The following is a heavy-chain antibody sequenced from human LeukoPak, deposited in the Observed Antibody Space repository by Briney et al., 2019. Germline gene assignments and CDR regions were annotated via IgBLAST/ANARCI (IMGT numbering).Heavy chain of an antibody. V-gene: IGHV3-20*04. Sequence: GGSLRLSCAASGFTFNDYGMSWVRQAPGQGLEWLSSINWNGGSTGYADSVKGRFAISGDNAKNSLYLQMNSLRAEDTALYYCAGYCSSTSCYFGYWGQGTLVTVSS. CDR2: INWNGGST. J-gene: IGHJ4*02. CDR1: GFTFNDYG. D-gene: IGHD2-2*01. CDR3: AGYCSSTSCYFGY.